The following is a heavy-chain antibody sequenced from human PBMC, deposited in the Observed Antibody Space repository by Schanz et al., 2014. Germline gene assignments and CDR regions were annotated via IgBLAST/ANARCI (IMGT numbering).Heavy chain of an antibody. CDR1: GFTFSDHY. V-gene: IGHV3-7*01. CDR2: IKPDGSEK. CDR3: AREVGGSFGQHY. Sequence: VQLVESGGGLVKPGGSLRLSCAASGFTFSDHYMAWIRQAPGKGLDWVGIIKPDGSEKFYVDSVKGRFTISRDNAKNLMYLHLNSLRAEDTAVYYCAREVGGSFGQHYWGQGTLVTVSS. D-gene: IGHD1-26*01. J-gene: IGHJ4*02.